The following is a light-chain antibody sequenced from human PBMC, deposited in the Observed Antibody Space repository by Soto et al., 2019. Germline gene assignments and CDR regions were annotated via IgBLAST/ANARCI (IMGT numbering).Light chain of an antibody. J-gene: IGLJ2*01. CDR1: SSDVGVYNF. CDR2: EVS. CDR3: SSYADSNNLV. V-gene: IGLV2-8*01. Sequence: QSALTQPPSASGSPGQSVTISCTGTSSDVGVYNFVSWYQQHPGKAPKLMIYEVSKRPSGVPDRFSGSKSGYTASLTVSGLQAEDEADYFCSSYADSNNLVFGGGTKLTVL.